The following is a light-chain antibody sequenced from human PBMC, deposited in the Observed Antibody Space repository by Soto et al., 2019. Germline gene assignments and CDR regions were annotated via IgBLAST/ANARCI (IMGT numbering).Light chain of an antibody. CDR2: DVS. CDR1: GSGLGHYNS. V-gene: IGLV2-11*01. J-gene: IGLJ1*01. CDR3: CSYAGSYVYV. Sequence: QSVLTQPRSVSGSPGQSVTISCTGTGSGLGHYNSVSWYQYHPGKAPKLIIFDVSELPAGVPDRFSGSKSHNTASQTISGLQVEDEADYYCCSYAGSYVYVFGTGTKLTVL.